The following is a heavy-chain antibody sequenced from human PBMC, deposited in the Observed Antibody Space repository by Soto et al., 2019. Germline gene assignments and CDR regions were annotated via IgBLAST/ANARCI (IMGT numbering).Heavy chain of an antibody. J-gene: IGHJ4*02. D-gene: IGHD3-22*01. CDR2: IYYSGST. CDR3: ARGVDDYYDSSGYYYYFDY. CDR1: GGSISSYY. Sequence: SETLSLTCTVSGGSISSYYWSGIRQPPGKGLEWIGYIYYSGSTNYNPSLKSRVTISVDTSKNQFSLKLSSVTAADTAVYYCARGVDDYYDSSGYYYYFDYWGQGTLVTVSS. V-gene: IGHV4-59*01.